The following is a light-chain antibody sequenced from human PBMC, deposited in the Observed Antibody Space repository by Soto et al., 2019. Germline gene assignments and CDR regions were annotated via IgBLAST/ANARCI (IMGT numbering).Light chain of an antibody. CDR3: QEYYSTTNS. CDR2: WAS. CDR1: QSVLYSSNNKNY. Sequence: DIVMTQSPDSLAVSLGERATINCKSSQSVLYSSNNKNYLAWYQQKPVQPPKLLIYWASTRESGVPDRFSGSGSGTDFTLTISSLQAEDVAVYYCQEYYSTTNSFGQGTKLEIK. J-gene: IGKJ2*01. V-gene: IGKV4-1*01.